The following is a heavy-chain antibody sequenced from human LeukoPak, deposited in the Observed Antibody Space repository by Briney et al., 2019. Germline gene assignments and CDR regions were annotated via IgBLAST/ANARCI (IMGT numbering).Heavy chain of an antibody. Sequence: PGGSLRLSCAASGFTFSSYWMSWVRRAPGKGLEWVANIKQDGSEKYYVDSVKGRFTISRDNAKNSLYLQVNNLRAEDTAVYYCAELGITMIGGVWGKGTTVTISS. D-gene: IGHD3-10*02. CDR2: IKQDGSEK. CDR1: GFTFSSYW. V-gene: IGHV3-7*01. J-gene: IGHJ6*04. CDR3: AELGITMIGGV.